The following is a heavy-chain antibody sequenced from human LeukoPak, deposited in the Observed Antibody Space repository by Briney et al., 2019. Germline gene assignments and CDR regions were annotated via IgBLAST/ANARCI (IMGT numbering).Heavy chain of an antibody. J-gene: IGHJ5*02. Sequence: GGSLRLSCAASGVTLSPYGMHWVRQAPGKGLEWVAVISYEGGTQNYADSVKGRFIISRDNPRNTLYLQMNTLRTEDTAVYYCAKEGTPQVSTWYDLWGQGTQVIVSS. V-gene: IGHV3-30*18. D-gene: IGHD3-10*01. CDR1: GVTLSPYG. CDR2: ISYEGGTQ. CDR3: AKEGTPQVSTWYDL.